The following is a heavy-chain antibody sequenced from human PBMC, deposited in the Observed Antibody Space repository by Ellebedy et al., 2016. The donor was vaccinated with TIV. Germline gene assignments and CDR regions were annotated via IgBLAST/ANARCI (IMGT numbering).Heavy chain of an antibody. CDR2: INHSGST. Sequence: SQTLSLTCXVYGGSFSGYYWSWIRQPPGKGLEWIGEINHSGSTNYNPSLKSRVTISVDTSKNQFSLKLSSVTAADTAVYYCARASKQARGRQAVYYYYYMDVWGKGTTVTVSS. J-gene: IGHJ6*03. V-gene: IGHV4-34*01. D-gene: IGHD3-10*01. CDR3: ARASKQARGRQAVYYYYYMDV. CDR1: GGSFSGYY.